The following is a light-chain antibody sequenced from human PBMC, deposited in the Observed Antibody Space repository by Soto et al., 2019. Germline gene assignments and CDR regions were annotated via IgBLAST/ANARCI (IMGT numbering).Light chain of an antibody. CDR3: QQYIGWPPMFT. V-gene: IGKV3-15*01. J-gene: IGKJ2*01. CDR1: QSVSTD. Sequence: IVMKQSPAILSVSPGERVTLSCRASQSVSTDLAWYQQKPGQPPRILIYAASNRSTGIPDRFSGSGAGTDFTLAISGLQPDDVSVYYCQQYIGWPPMFTFGHGTKLESK. CDR2: AAS.